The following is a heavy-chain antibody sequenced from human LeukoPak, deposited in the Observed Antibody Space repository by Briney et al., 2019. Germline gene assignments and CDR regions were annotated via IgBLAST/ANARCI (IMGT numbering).Heavy chain of an antibody. CDR3: ARDFRGYSYGLGYFDY. J-gene: IGHJ4*02. Sequence: GGSLRLSCAASGSTVSSNYMSWVRQAPGKGLEWVSVIYSGGSTYYADSVKGRFTISRDNSKNTLYLQMNSLRAEDTAVYYCARDFRGYSYGLGYFDYWGQGTLVTVSS. D-gene: IGHD5-18*01. V-gene: IGHV3-66*01. CDR2: IYSGGST. CDR1: GSTVSSNY.